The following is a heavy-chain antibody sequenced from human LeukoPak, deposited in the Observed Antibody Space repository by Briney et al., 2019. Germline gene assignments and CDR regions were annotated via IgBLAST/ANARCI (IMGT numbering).Heavy chain of an antibody. CDR1: GFTFSRYW. J-gene: IGHJ4*02. Sequence: GGSLRLSCAASGFTFSRYWMHCVRQAPGKGLVWVSRINSDGSSRSYADFVKGRFTISRDNAKNTLYLQMNNLRTEDTAVYYCARLIRDDYWGQGTLVTVSS. CDR2: INSDGSSR. CDR3: ARLIRDDY. V-gene: IGHV3-74*01. D-gene: IGHD3-22*01.